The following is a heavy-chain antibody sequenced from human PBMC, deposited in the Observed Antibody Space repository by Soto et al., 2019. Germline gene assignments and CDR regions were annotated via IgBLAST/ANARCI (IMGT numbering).Heavy chain of an antibody. D-gene: IGHD5-12*01. V-gene: IGHV4-34*01. CDR1: GGSFSGYY. CDR2: INHSGST. CDR3: ARGRRWLQLDWFDP. J-gene: IGHJ5*02. Sequence: QVQLQQWGAGLLKPSETLSLTCAVYGGSFSGYYWSWIRQPPGKGLEWIGEINHSGSTNYNPSLKRRFTISVDTSKNQFSLKLSSVTAADTAVYYCARGRRWLQLDWFDPWGQGTLVTVSS.